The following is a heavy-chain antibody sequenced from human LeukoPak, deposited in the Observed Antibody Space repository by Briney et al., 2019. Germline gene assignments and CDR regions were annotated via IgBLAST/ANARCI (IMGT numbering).Heavy chain of an antibody. J-gene: IGHJ4*02. V-gene: IGHV3-23*01. CDR2: ITSSGAAT. CDR1: GFTFSSYA. Sequence: GGSLGLSCAASGFTFSSYAMSWVRQAPGKGLEWVSSITSSGAATYYADSVKGRFTISRDNSDNTLYLQMNSLRAEDTAVYYCAKDRPNYYGSNGHYYKLNGDCWGQGTLVTASS. CDR3: AKDRPNYYGSNGHYYKLNGDC. D-gene: IGHD3-22*01.